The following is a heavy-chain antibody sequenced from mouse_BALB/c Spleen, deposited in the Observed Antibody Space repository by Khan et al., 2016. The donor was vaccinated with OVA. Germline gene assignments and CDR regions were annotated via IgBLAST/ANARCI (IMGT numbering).Heavy chain of an antibody. CDR3: AREGAYYRSDGWFSY. CDR1: GYTFPTYT. D-gene: IGHD2-14*01. Sequence: QVQLKEFGAELARPGASVKMSCKASGYTFPTYTMHWVKQRPGQGLEWIGYINPSNGYTNYNQKFKDKSTLTADKSSSTAYMQLSSLTSDDSAVYYCAREGAYYRSDGWFSYWGQGTLVTVSA. J-gene: IGHJ3*01. CDR2: INPSNGYT. V-gene: IGHV1-4*01.